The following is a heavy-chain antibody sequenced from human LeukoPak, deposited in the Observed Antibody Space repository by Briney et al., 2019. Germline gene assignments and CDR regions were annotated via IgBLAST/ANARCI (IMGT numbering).Heavy chain of an antibody. CDR2: IYTDGSTA. CDR3: ARSLLAHSDY. D-gene: IGHD2-15*01. J-gene: IGHJ4*02. V-gene: IGHV3-74*01. CDR1: GFTCSDYW. Sequence: GGSLRLSCAASGFTCSDYWMHWVRQAPGKGLVWVSHIYTDGSTASYADTVRGRFTISRDSAKNTLYLQMNSLRAEDTAVYYCARSLLAHSDYWGQGTLVTVSS.